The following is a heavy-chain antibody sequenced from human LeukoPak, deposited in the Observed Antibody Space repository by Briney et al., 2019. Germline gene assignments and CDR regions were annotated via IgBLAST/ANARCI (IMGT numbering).Heavy chain of an antibody. D-gene: IGHD5-18*01. J-gene: IGHJ4*02. CDR3: ARVYSYGSSVVDY. CDR2: IYYSGST. V-gene: IGHV4-31*03. Sequence: SQTLSLTCTVSGGSISSGGYYWSWIRLHPGKGLEWIGYIYYSGSTYYNPSLKSRVTISVDTSKNQFSLKLSSVTAADTAVYYCARVYSYGSSVVDYWGQGTLVTVSS. CDR1: GGSISSGGYY.